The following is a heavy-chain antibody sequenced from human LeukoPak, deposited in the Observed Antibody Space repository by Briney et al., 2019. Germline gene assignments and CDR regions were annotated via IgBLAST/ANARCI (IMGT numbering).Heavy chain of an antibody. Sequence: PGGSLRLSCAASGFTFSSYWMSWVRQAPGKGLEWVANIKQDGSEKYYVDSVKGRFTISRDNSKNTLYLQMNSLRAEDTAVYYCAKAVNGFDMWGQGTMVTVSS. CDR2: IKQDGSEK. CDR1: GFTFSSYW. D-gene: IGHD3-22*01. V-gene: IGHV3-7*02. J-gene: IGHJ3*02. CDR3: AKAVNGFDM.